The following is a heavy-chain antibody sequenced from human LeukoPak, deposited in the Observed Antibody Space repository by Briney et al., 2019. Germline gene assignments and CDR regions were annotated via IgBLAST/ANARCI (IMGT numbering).Heavy chain of an antibody. D-gene: IGHD5-18*01. Sequence: GGSLRLSCAASGFTFSSYEMNWVRQAPGKGLEWVSYISSSGSTIYYADSVKGRFTISRDNAKNSLYLQMNSLRAEDTAVYYCARDSSGGYSYGYAGGFDYWGQGTLVTVSS. J-gene: IGHJ4*02. V-gene: IGHV3-48*03. CDR3: ARDSSGGYSYGYAGGFDY. CDR1: GFTFSSYE. CDR2: ISSSGSTI.